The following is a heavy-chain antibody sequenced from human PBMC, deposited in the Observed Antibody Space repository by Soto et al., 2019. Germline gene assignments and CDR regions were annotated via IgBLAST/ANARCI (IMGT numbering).Heavy chain of an antibody. D-gene: IGHD6-19*01. CDR3: ARRLGSGWGDY. Sequence: EVQLVESGGGLVQPGGSLRLSCAASGFTVSSNYMSWVRQAPGKGLEWVSVIYSGGSTYYADSVKGRFTISRDNSKNTVYLQMNRLRADDTAVYYWARRLGSGWGDYWGQGTLVTVSS. CDR1: GFTVSSNY. CDR2: IYSGGST. V-gene: IGHV3-66*01. J-gene: IGHJ4*02.